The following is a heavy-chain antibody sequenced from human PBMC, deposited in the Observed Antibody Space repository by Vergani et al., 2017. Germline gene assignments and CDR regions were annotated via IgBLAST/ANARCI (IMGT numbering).Heavy chain of an antibody. Sequence: QVQLVQSGAEVKKPGSSVKVSCKASGGTFSSYAISWVRQAPGQGLEWMGGIIPIFGTANYAQKFQCRVTITADESTSTAYMELSSLRSEDTAVYYCARGQRAVLRYFDWLLPYWGQGTLVTVSS. CDR1: GGTFSSYA. J-gene: IGHJ4*02. V-gene: IGHV1-69*01. CDR3: ARGQRAVLRYFDWLLPY. CDR2: IIPIFGTA. D-gene: IGHD3-9*01.